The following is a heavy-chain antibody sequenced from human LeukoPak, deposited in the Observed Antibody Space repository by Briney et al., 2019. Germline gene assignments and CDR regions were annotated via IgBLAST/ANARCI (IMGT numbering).Heavy chain of an antibody. CDR1: GYTFTGYY. V-gene: IGHV1-2*02. J-gene: IGHJ4*02. Sequence: ASVKVSCKASGYTFTGYYMHWVRQAPGQGLEWMGWINPNSGGTNYAQKFQGRVTMTRDTSISTAYMELSRLRSDDTAVYYCARDFWGATRIEGTTLDHYWGQGTLVTVSS. CDR2: INPNSGGT. CDR3: ARDFWGATRIEGTTLDHY. D-gene: IGHD1-26*01.